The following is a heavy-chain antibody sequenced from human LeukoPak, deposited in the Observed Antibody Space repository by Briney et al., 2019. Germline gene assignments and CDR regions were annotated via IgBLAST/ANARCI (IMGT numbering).Heavy chain of an antibody. J-gene: IGHJ4*02. V-gene: IGHV3-30*04. D-gene: IGHD6-19*01. Sequence: GGSLRLSCAASGFTFSSYTMHWVRQAPGKGLEWVAVISYDGSNKYYADSVKGRFTISRDNSKNTLYLQMNSLRAEDTAVYYCARDQGKGSGWYKVLGYWGQGTLVTVSS. CDR3: ARDQGKGSGWYKVLGY. CDR1: GFTFSSYT. CDR2: ISYDGSNK.